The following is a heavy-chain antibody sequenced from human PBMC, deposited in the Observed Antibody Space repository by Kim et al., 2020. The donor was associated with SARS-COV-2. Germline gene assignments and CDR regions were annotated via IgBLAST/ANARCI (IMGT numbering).Heavy chain of an antibody. Sequence: ASVKVSCKASGYTFTSYGISWVRQAPGQGLEWMGWISAYNGNTNYAQKLQGRVTMTTDTSTSTAYMELRSLRSDDTAVYYCAIYDYGDEGYYFDYWGQGTLVTVSS. V-gene: IGHV1-18*01. J-gene: IGHJ4*02. CDR2: ISAYNGNT. CDR3: AIYDYGDEGYYFDY. CDR1: GYTFTSYG. D-gene: IGHD4-17*01.